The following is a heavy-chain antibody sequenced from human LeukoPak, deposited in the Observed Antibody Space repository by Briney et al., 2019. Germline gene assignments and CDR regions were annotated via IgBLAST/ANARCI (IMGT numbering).Heavy chain of an antibody. CDR2: IYSGGST. CDR3: ARSKGVHAFDI. D-gene: IGHD2-8*01. Sequence: GGSLRLSCAASGFTVSSNYMGWVRQAPGKGLEWVSVIYSGGSTYYADSVKGRFTISRDNSKNTLYLQMNGLRAEDTAVYYCARSKGVHAFDIWGQGTMVTVSS. J-gene: IGHJ3*02. V-gene: IGHV3-66*02. CDR1: GFTVSSNY.